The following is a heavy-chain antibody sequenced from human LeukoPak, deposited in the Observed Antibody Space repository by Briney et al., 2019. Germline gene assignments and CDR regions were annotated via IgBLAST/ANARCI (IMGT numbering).Heavy chain of an antibody. CDR1: VYTFTSYD. D-gene: IGHD2-21*01. J-gene: IGHJ3*02. V-gene: IGHV1-8*03. Sequence: GASVKVSCKASVYTFTSYDINWVRQATGQGLEWMGWMNPNSGNTGYAQKFQGRVTITRNTSISTAYMELSSLRSEDTAVYYCARVGFGYCGGDCYAFDIWGQGTMVTVSS. CDR3: ARVGFGYCGGDCYAFDI. CDR2: MNPNSGNT.